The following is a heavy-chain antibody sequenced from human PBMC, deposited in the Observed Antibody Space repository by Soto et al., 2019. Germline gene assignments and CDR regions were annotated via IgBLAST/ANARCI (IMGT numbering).Heavy chain of an antibody. J-gene: IGHJ4*02. CDR2: ISSSSSYI. D-gene: IGHD3-3*01. CDR3: ARDLVTYYDFWSGYSFPDY. V-gene: IGHV3-21*01. Sequence: GGSLRLSCAASGFTFSSYSMNWVRQAPGKGLEWVSSISSSSSYIYYADSVKGRFTISRDNAKNSLYLQMNSLRAEDTAVYYCARDLVTYYDFWSGYSFPDYWGQGTLVTVSS. CDR1: GFTFSSYS.